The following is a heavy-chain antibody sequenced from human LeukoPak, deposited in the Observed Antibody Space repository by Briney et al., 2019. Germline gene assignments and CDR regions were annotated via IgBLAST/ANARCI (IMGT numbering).Heavy chain of an antibody. CDR1: GFTFNNYA. CDR2: IKRDGSEK. V-gene: IGHV3-7*04. J-gene: IGHJ4*02. D-gene: IGHD4-17*01. Sequence: GGSLRISCAASGFTFNNYAMSWVRQAPGKGLEWVANIKRDGSEKYYVDSVKGRFTISRDNAKNSLYLQMNSLRAEEAAVYYCARGYGDSIHFDYWGQGTLVTVSS. CDR3: ARGYGDSIHFDY.